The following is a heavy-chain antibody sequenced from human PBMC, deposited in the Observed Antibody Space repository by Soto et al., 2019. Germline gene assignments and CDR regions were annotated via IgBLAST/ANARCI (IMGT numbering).Heavy chain of an antibody. J-gene: IGHJ6*02. D-gene: IGHD2-21*02. CDR2: IYHSGST. V-gene: IGHV4-30-2*01. CDR3: ARGRRGDYYYYYGMDV. CDR1: GGSISSGGYS. Sequence: GLVKPSQTLSLTCAVSGGSISSGGYSWSWIRQPPGKGLEWIGYIYHSGSTYYNPSLKSRVTISVDRSKNQFSLKLSSVTAADTAVYYCARGRRGDYYYYYGMDVWGQGTTVTVSS.